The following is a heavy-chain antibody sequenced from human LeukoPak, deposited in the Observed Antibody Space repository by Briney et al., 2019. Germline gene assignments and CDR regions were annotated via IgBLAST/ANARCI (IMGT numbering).Heavy chain of an antibody. V-gene: IGHV1-46*01. CDR2: INPSGGST. J-gene: IGHJ4*02. Sequence: ASVKVSCKASGYTFTSYYMHWVRQAPGQGLEWMGIINPSGGSTSYAQKFQGRVTMTRDTSTSTVYMELSSLRSEDTAVYYCAREGAVAGSPGGFFDYWGQGTLVTVS. D-gene: IGHD6-19*01. CDR3: AREGAVAGSPGGFFDY. CDR1: GYTFTSYY.